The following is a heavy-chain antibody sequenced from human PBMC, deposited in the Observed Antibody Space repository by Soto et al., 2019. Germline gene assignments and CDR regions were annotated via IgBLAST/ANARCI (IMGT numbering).Heavy chain of an antibody. CDR1: GFIFSSYS. CDR2: ISTRSSYM. V-gene: IGHV3-21*01. Sequence: PGGSLRLPCVASGFIFSSYSMNWVRHAPGKGLEWVSYISTRSSYMYYAASVKGRFTISRDDAKNSVFLQMSSLRADDTAVYYCARGFGGVWCGNYPNRLDPRGQGSLGAVAS. CDR3: ARGFGGVWCGNYPNRLDP. D-gene: IGHD3-3*01. J-gene: IGHJ5*02.